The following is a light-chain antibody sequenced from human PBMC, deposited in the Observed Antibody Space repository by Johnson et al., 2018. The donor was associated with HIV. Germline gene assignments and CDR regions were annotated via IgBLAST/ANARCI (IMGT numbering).Light chain of an antibody. Sequence: QSVLTQPPSVSAAPGQKVTISCSGSSSNIANKYVSWYQHLPGTAPKLLIYENTRRPSWIPDRFSGSKSGTSATLGITGLQTGDEADYYCGTWDTSLSAGGVFGSGTNVTVL. CDR3: GTWDTSLSAGGV. CDR1: SSNIANKY. CDR2: ENT. J-gene: IGLJ1*01. V-gene: IGLV1-51*02.